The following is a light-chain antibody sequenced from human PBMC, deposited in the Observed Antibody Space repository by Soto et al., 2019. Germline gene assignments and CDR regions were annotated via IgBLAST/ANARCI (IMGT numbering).Light chain of an antibody. CDR2: RDN. V-gene: IGLV1-44*01. J-gene: IGLJ1*01. Sequence: QLVLTQPPSASGTPGQRVTISCSGSNSNIGRNSVNWYHQLPGTAPKLLIYRDNQRPSWVPDRFSGSKSGTSASLAISGLQSEDEADYYCAVWDDSLYGFVFGTGTKLTVL. CDR1: NSNIGRNS. CDR3: AVWDDSLYGFV.